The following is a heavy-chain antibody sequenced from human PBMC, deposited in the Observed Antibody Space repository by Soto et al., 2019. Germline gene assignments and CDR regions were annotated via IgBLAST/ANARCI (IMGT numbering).Heavy chain of an antibody. D-gene: IGHD3-22*01. Sequence: SETLSLTCTVSGGSISSYYWSWIRQPPGKGLEWIGYIYYSGSTNYNPSLKSRVTISVDTSKNQFSLKLSSVTAADTAVYYCARVSYYDSSGYSWFDPWAQRTLVTVSS. CDR3: ARVSYYDSSGYSWFDP. CDR1: GGSISSYY. V-gene: IGHV4-59*01. CDR2: IYYSGST. J-gene: IGHJ5*02.